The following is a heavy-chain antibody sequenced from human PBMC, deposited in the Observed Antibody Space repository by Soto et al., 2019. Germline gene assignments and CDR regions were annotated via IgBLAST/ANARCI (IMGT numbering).Heavy chain of an antibody. D-gene: IGHD3-16*02. CDR1: GGIFSRHA. CDR2: IVPNIATV. V-gene: IGHV1-69*13. Sequence: SVKVSCKISGGIFSRHAIDWVRQAPGQWLEWMGGIVPNIATVRYAQKFQARVTIAADESTSTSYLELSSLTSEDTAVYYCARDWRDYVWGSYRFNWFDLWGQGTMVTVSS. J-gene: IGHJ5*01. CDR3: ARDWRDYVWGSYRFNWFDL.